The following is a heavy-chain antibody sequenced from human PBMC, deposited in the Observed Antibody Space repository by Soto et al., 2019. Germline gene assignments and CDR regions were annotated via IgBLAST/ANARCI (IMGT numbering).Heavy chain of an antibody. J-gene: IGHJ4*02. CDR3: ARDVLYSTSRIDS. CDR2: FYYSGST. CDR1: GGSISSGDYY. D-gene: IGHD6-6*01. Sequence: QVQLQESGPGLVKPSQTLSLTCTVSGGSISSGDYYWSWIRQPPGKGLQWIGYFYYSGSTYYTPSRRRRVTISVDTSKNQFSLKLSSVTAADTAVYYCARDVLYSTSRIDSWGQGTLVTVSS. V-gene: IGHV4-30-4*01.